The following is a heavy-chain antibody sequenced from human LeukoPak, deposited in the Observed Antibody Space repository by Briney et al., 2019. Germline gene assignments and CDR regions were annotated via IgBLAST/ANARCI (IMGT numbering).Heavy chain of an antibody. Sequence: SETLSLTCTVSGGSINSYYWSWIRQPPGKGLEWIGYIYYSGSTNYNPSLKSRVTISVDTSKNQFSLKLSSVTAADTAVYYCARGLYDFWSGYPSSYAFDIWGQGTMVTVSS. CDR2: IYYSGST. CDR3: ARGLYDFWSGYPSSYAFDI. D-gene: IGHD3-3*01. J-gene: IGHJ3*02. V-gene: IGHV4-59*01. CDR1: GGSINSYY.